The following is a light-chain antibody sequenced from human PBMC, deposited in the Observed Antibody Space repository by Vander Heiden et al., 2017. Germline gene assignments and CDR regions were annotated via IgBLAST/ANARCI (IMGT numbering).Light chain of an antibody. Sequence: ETVLTQSPGTLSLSPGERATLSCMASQSVSTNSLAWFQQKPGQPPRLLIYGASSRATGIPDRFSGSGSGTDFTLTISRLEPEDFAVYYCQQDGRSPPCTFGQGTKLEIK. CDR3: QQDGRSPPCT. CDR2: GAS. J-gene: IGKJ2*02. CDR1: QSVSTNS. V-gene: IGKV3-20*01.